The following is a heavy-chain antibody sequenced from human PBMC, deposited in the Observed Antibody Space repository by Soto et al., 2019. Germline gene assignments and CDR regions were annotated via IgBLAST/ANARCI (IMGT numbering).Heavy chain of an antibody. J-gene: IGHJ5*02. CDR2: ISGSGGST. V-gene: IGHV3-23*01. D-gene: IGHD3-22*01. CDR1: GFTFSSYA. Sequence: VQLLESGGGLVQPGGSLRLSCAASGFTFSSYAMSWVRQAPGKGLEWVSAISGSGGSTYYADSVKGRFTISRDNSKNTLYLQMNSLRAEDTAVYYCAKGVLPLPYYYDSSGYGVLGWFDPWGQGALVTVSS. CDR3: AKGVLPLPYYYDSSGYGVLGWFDP.